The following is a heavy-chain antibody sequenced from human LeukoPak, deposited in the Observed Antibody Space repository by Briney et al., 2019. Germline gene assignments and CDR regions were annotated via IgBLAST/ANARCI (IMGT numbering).Heavy chain of an antibody. CDR3: ATLGGIWYFDL. Sequence: PGGSLRLSCAASGFTFSSYSMNWVRQAPGKGLEWVSSNSSSSSYIYYADSVKGRFTISRDNAKNSLYLQMNSLRAGDTAVYYCATLGGIWYFDLWGRGTLVTVSS. J-gene: IGHJ2*01. D-gene: IGHD3-16*01. CDR1: GFTFSSYS. V-gene: IGHV3-21*01. CDR2: NSSSSSYI.